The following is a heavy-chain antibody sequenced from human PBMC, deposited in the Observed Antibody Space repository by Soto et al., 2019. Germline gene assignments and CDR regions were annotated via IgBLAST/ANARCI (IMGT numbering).Heavy chain of an antibody. D-gene: IGHD6-13*01. V-gene: IGHV3-43*01. CDR1: GFTFDDYT. Sequence: EVQLVESGGVVVQPGGSLRLSCAASGFTFDDYTMHWVRQAPGKGLEWVSLISWDGGSTYYADSVKGRFTISRDNSKNSLYLQMNSLRTEDTAVYYCASQLVRGVYDYYGMDVWGQGTTVTVSS. J-gene: IGHJ6*02. CDR3: ASQLVRGVYDYYGMDV. CDR2: ISWDGGST.